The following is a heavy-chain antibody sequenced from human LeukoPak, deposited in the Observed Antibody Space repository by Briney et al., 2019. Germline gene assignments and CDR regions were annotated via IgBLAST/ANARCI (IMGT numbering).Heavy chain of an antibody. Sequence: SVKVSCKASGGTFSSYAISWVRQAPGQGLEWMARIIPIFGIANYAQKVQGRVTITTDKSTSTAYMELSSLRSEDTAVYYCAREKRVRPPDYWGQGTLVTVSS. V-gene: IGHV1-69*04. CDR3: AREKRVRPPDY. CDR2: IIPIFGIA. J-gene: IGHJ4*02. D-gene: IGHD1-1*01. CDR1: GGTFSSYA.